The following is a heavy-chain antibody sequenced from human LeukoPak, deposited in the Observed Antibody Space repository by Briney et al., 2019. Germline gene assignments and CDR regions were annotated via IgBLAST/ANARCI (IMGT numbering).Heavy chain of an antibody. CDR3: ARLTYDSSGYYSRGLFYFDY. V-gene: IGHV4-39*01. CDR1: GGSISSSSYY. CDR2: IYYSGST. D-gene: IGHD3-22*01. Sequence: KASETLSLTCTVSGGSISSSSYYWGWIRQPPGKGLEWIGSIYYSGSTYYNPSLKSRVTISVDTSKNQFSLKLSSVTAADTAVYYCARLTYDSSGYYSRGLFYFDYWGQGTLVTVSS. J-gene: IGHJ4*02.